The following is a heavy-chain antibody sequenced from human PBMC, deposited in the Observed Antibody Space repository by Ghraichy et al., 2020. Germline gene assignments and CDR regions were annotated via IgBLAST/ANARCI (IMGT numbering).Heavy chain of an antibody. V-gene: IGHV3-23*01. Sequence: GGSLRLSCAASGFTFSNYAMSWVRQAPGKGLEWVSAISGGSGSTYYADSVKGRFTISRDNSKNTLYLQMNSLRAEDTAVYYCAKGGLKWANWYFDLWGRGTLVTVPS. J-gene: IGHJ2*01. CDR2: ISGGSGST. CDR3: AKGGLKWANWYFDL. CDR1: GFTFSNYA. D-gene: IGHD1-26*01.